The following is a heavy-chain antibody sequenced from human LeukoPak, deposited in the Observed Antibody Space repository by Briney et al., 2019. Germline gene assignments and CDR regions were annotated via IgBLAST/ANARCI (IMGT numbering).Heavy chain of an antibody. J-gene: IGHJ4*02. CDR3: ARGERTYYYGSGSSYYFDY. CDR1: GFTFSSYS. CDR2: ISGSSSTI. D-gene: IGHD3-10*01. V-gene: IGHV3-48*01. Sequence: WGSLRLSCAASGFTFSSYSMNWVRQAPGKGLEWVSDISGSSSTIYYADSVKGRFTISRDNAKNSLYLQMNSLRAEDTAVYYCARGERTYYYGSGSSYYFDYWGQGTLVTVSS.